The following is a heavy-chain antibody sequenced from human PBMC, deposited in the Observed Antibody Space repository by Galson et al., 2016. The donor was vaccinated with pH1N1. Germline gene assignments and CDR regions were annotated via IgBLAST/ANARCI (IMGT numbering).Heavy chain of an antibody. CDR2: ISYDGRNE. Sequence: SLRLSCAASGFTFSSFGMHWVRQAPGKGLEWVAVISYDGRNEYYADSVKGRFALSRDNSKNTMYMQMNSLRPEGTAMYYCAKATEFCRGGSCYANWFDPWGQGTLVTVSS. J-gene: IGHJ5*02. CDR3: AKATEFCRGGSCYANWFDP. CDR1: GFTFSSFG. V-gene: IGHV3-30*18. D-gene: IGHD2-15*01.